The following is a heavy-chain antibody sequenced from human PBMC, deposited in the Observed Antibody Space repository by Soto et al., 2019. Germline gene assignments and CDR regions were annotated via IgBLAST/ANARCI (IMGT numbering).Heavy chain of an antibody. CDR2: IKSKALGGTT. CDR1: VFAFSNAW. Sequence: PGGSLRLSCAGSVFAFSNAWINWVRHVPGKGLEWVGRIKSKALGGTTDFAAPVRGRFAITRDDSRNVAYMQMNSLYTEDTAVYYCTTDSYSTMIEVRFDYWGHGTLVTVSS. CDR3: TTDSYSTMIEVRFDY. J-gene: IGHJ4*01. D-gene: IGHD3-22*01. V-gene: IGHV3-15*07.